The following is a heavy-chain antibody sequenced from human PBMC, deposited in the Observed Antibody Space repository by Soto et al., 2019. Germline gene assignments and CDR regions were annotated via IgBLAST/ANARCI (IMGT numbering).Heavy chain of an antibody. J-gene: IGHJ6*03. Sequence: ASVKVSCKASGYTFTSHTVHWVRQAPGHRLEWMAWINPGNGNTKYSQKLQGRVTMTTDTSTSTAYMELRSLRSDDTAVYYCARRTGVDYYYYYMDVWGKGTTVTVSS. CDR2: INPGNGNT. V-gene: IGHV1-3*01. D-gene: IGHD2-15*01. CDR3: ARRTGVDYYYYYMDV. CDR1: GYTFTSHT.